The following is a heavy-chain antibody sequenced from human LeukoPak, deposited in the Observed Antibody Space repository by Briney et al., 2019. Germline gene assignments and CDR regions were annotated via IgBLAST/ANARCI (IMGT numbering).Heavy chain of an antibody. CDR2: INHSGST. CDR1: GGSISSYY. V-gene: IGHV4-34*01. D-gene: IGHD2-2*01. J-gene: IGHJ6*02. CDR3: ARDSGRSIVVVPAATGHYYYYGMDV. Sequence: SETLSLTCTVSGGSISSYYWSWIRQPPGKGLEWIGEINHSGSTNYNPSLKSRVTISVDTSKNQFSLKLSSVTAADTAVYYCARDSGRSIVVVPAATGHYYYYGMDVWGQGTTVTVSS.